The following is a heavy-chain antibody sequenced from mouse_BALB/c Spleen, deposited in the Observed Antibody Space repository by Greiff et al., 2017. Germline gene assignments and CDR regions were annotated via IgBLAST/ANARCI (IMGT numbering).Heavy chain of an antibody. CDR3: ARSYYGSSPAWFAY. CDR2: ISSGGSYT. J-gene: IGHJ3*01. Sequence: EVKVEESGGGLVKPGGSLKLSCAASGFTFSSYAMSWVRQSPEKRLEWVAEISSGGSYTYYPNTVTGRFTISRDNAKNTLYLEMSSLRSEDTAMYYCARSYYGSSPAWFAYWGQGTLVTVSA. D-gene: IGHD1-1*01. V-gene: IGHV5-9-4*01. CDR1: GFTFSSYA.